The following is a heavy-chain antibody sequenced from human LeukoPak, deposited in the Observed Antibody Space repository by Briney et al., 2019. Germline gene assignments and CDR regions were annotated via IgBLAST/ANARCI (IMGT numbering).Heavy chain of an antibody. V-gene: IGHV3-48*04. D-gene: IGHD3-10*01. CDR3: ARAPGDGMDV. J-gene: IGHJ6*02. CDR1: GFTFSSYS. CDR2: ISSSSSTI. Sequence: GGSLRLSCAASGFTFSSYSMNWVRQAPGKGLEWVSYISSSSSTIYYADSVKGRFTISRDNAKNSLYLQMNSLRAEDTAVYYCARAPGDGMDVWGQGTTVTVSS.